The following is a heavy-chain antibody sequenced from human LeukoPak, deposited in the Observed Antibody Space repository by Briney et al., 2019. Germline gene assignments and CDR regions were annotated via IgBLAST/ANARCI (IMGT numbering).Heavy chain of an antibody. Sequence: SETLSLTCTVSGGSISNSSYYWGWIRQPPGKGLEWIGSIYYSESTYYNPSLKSRVTISVDTSKNQFSLKLSSVTAADTAVYYCARLQFIAVAGAKINWFDPWGQGTLVTVSS. CDR3: ARLQFIAVAGAKINWFDP. D-gene: IGHD6-19*01. J-gene: IGHJ5*02. V-gene: IGHV4-39*01. CDR2: IYYSEST. CDR1: GGSISNSSYY.